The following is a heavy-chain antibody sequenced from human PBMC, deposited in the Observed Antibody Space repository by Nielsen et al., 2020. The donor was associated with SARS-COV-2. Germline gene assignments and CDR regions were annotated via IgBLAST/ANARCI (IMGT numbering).Heavy chain of an antibody. J-gene: IGHJ5*02. V-gene: IGHV1-3*01. Sequence: ASVKVSCKASGTTSTNYHIHWVRQTPGQRFEWMGWIHAGNGNTKYSQKFQGRVTFTSDTSATTAFMELSSLKSEDTAVYFCVIVTAALAFDPWGQGSLVTMSS. CDR1: GTTSTNYH. CDR3: VIVTAALAFDP. D-gene: IGHD3-16*02. CDR2: IHAGNGNT.